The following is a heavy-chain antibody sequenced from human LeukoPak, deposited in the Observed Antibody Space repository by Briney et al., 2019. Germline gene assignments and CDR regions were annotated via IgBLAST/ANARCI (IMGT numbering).Heavy chain of an antibody. V-gene: IGHV3-21*01. J-gene: IGHJ4*02. CDR2: ISSSSSYI. D-gene: IGHD2-2*01. Sequence: GGSLRLSCAASGFTFSSYSMNWVRQAPGKGLEWVSSISSSSSYIYYADSVKGRFTISRDNAKNSLYLQMSSLRAEDTAVYYCARDGRVVPAAHPDYWGQGTLVTVSS. CDR3: ARDGRVVPAAHPDY. CDR1: GFTFSSYS.